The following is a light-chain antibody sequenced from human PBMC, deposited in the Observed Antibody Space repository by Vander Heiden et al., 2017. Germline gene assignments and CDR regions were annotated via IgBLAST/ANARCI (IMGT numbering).Light chain of an antibody. CDR1: QSISNW. V-gene: IGKV1-5*03. Sequence: DIQMTQSPSTLSASVGDRVTITCRTSQSISNWLAWYQQRPGKAPELLIYEASTLESGVPSRFSGSGYGTDFTLTIGSLQPDDSATYYCQQYYSTPWTFGQGTKVEIK. J-gene: IGKJ1*01. CDR3: QQYYSTPWT. CDR2: EAS.